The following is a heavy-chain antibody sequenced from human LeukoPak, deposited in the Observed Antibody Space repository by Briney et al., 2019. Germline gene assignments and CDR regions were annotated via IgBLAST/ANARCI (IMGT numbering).Heavy chain of an antibody. CDR2: IYPDDSNT. CDR1: GYNFSNYW. J-gene: IGHJ6*03. D-gene: IGHD6-13*01. V-gene: IGHV5-51*01. CDR3: ARQGAAGKYYYYYMDV. Sequence: GESLKISCKGSGYNFSNYWIAWVRQMPGKGLEWMGIIYPDDSNTIYGPSFQGQVTISADKSINTAYLEWSSLKASDTAIYYCARQGAAGKYYYYYMDVWGKGTTVTVSS.